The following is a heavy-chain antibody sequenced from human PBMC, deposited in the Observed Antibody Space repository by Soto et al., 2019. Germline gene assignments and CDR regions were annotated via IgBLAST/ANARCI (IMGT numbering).Heavy chain of an antibody. V-gene: IGHV3-23*01. J-gene: IGHJ4*02. D-gene: IGHD6-13*01. CDR2: ISGSGGST. Sequence: EVQLLESGGGLVQPGGSLRLSCAASEFTFSSYAMSWVRQAPGKGLEWVSAISGSGGSTYYADSVKGRFTISRDNSKNTLYLQMNSLRAEDTAVYYCAKGIGPYSSSWPSDGYFDYWGQGTLVTVSS. CDR1: EFTFSSYA. CDR3: AKGIGPYSSSWPSDGYFDY.